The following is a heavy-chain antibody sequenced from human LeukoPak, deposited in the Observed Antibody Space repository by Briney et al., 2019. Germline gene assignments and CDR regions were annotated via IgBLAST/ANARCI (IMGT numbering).Heavy chain of an antibody. Sequence: GSLRLSCAASGFTFGSPWMHWVRQAPGKGLVWVSRINSDGSATAYADSVKGRFTISRDNAENTLYLQMNSLRAEDTAVYYCARGTAGYHSSYFDYWGQGTLVIVSS. V-gene: IGHV3-74*01. CDR2: INSDGSAT. D-gene: IGHD3-16*02. J-gene: IGHJ4*02. CDR1: GFTFGSPW. CDR3: ARGTAGYHSSYFDY.